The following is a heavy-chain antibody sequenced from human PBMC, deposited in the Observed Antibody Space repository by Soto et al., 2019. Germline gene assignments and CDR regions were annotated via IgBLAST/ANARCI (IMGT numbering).Heavy chain of an antibody. J-gene: IGHJ4*02. D-gene: IGHD6-13*01. CDR1: GCSMISYY. Sequence: SETLSLTCTVSGCSMISYYWGWIRQPPGKGLEWIGSIYYSGSTYYNPSLKSRVTISVDTSKNQFSLKLSSVTAADTAVYYCARRQSSSWYGLWGQGTLVTVSS. V-gene: IGHV4-39*01. CDR3: ARRQSSSWYGL. CDR2: IYYSGST.